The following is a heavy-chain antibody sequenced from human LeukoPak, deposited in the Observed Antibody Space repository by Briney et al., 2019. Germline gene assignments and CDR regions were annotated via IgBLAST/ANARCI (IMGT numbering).Heavy chain of an antibody. CDR3: ARFPCSGDSCYSGIRAFDI. V-gene: IGHV4-34*01. J-gene: IGHJ3*02. CDR1: GGSFSTYY. CDR2: INHSGST. D-gene: IGHD2-15*01. Sequence: SETLSLTCAVYGGSFSTYYWNWVRQSPGKGLEWIGEINHSGSTNSNPSLKSRVTILIDTSKNQFSLKLSSVTAADTAVYYCARFPCSGDSCYSGIRAFDIWGQGTMVIVSS.